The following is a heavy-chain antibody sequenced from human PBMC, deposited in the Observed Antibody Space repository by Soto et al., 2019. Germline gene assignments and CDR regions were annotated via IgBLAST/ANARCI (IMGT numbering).Heavy chain of an antibody. V-gene: IGHV3-33*01. J-gene: IGHJ4*02. CDR3: ARGRTDFDY. CDR2: MWYDGGKE. CDR1: GFIFSDYV. Sequence: QVQLVESGGGVVQPGGSLRLSCAASGFIFSDYVMPWVRQAPGKGLEWVAVMWYDGGKEYYVDSVKGRFTISREHSKNTLFLQMNSRRAEDTSVYYCARGRTDFDYWGQGTLVTVSS.